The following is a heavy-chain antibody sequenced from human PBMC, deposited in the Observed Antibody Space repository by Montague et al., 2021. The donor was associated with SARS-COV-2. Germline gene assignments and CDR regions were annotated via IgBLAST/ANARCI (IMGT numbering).Heavy chain of an antibody. J-gene: IGHJ3*01. Sequence: LGKVSCKVSEYSLSEFSLQVHWVRQAPGKGLEWMGEFDSQDGETTYAQKFQGRLTMTEDRSTDTVYMELSSLRSDDTAVYYCATLGLGVITYAFEVWGQGTMVTVSS. CDR3: ATLGLGVITYAFEV. CDR2: FDSQDGET. D-gene: IGHD3-22*01. V-gene: IGHV1-24*01. CDR1: EYSLSEFS.